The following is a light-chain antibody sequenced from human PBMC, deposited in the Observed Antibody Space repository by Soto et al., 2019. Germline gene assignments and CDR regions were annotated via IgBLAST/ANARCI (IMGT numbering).Light chain of an antibody. V-gene: IGKV1-39*01. CDR1: QSISTY. J-gene: IGKJ2*01. Sequence: DIQMTQSPSSLSASVGDRVTITCRASQSISTYLNWYQQRPGKAPNLLIYAASNLQSGVPSRFSGGGSGTDFTLTISSLQPEDFATYSCQQTYNPPRTFGQGTKLEIK. CDR3: QQTYNPPRT. CDR2: AAS.